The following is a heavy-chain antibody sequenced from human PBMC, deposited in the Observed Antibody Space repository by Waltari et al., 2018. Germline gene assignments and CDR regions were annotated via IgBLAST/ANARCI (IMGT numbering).Heavy chain of an antibody. Sequence: VKLVQSGAEVKKHGASVKVSCQASGYTFTSYGISWVRRAPGQGLEWMGWISAYNGNTNYAQKLQGRVTMTTDTSTSTAYMELRSLRSDDTAVYYCAREKGYYYDSSPNAFDIWCQGTMVTVSS. CDR2: ISAYNGNT. D-gene: IGHD3-22*01. J-gene: IGHJ3*02. CDR3: AREKGYYYDSSPNAFDI. CDR1: GYTFTSYG. V-gene: IGHV1-18*04.